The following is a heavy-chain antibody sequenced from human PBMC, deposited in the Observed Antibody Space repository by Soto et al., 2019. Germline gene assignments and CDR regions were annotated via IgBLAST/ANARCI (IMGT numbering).Heavy chain of an antibody. CDR2: ISGSGDNT. CDR1: GFTYNNYA. V-gene: IGHV3-23*01. D-gene: IGHD5-12*01. CDR3: AQCRSASVAPNNY. Sequence: EVQLLESGGGLVQPGGSLRLSCAASGFTYNNYAMSWVRQAPGKGLEWVSAISGSGDNTYYADSVKGRFTISRDNSKNTLYLQMNSLRAEDTAGYYCAQCRSASVAPNNYWGQGTLVTVSS. J-gene: IGHJ4*02.